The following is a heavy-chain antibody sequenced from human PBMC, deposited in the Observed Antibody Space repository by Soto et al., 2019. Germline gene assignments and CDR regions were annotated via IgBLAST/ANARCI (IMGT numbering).Heavy chain of an antibody. CDR2: IYYSGST. CDR1: GGSVSSGSYY. D-gene: IGHD2-2*02. Sequence: TLSLTCTVSGGSVSSGSYYWSWIRQPPGKGLEWIGYIYYSGSTNYNPSLKSRVTISVDTSKNQFSLKLSSVTAADTAVYYCARERCSSTSCYTIDYWGQGTLVTVSS. J-gene: IGHJ4*02. V-gene: IGHV4-61*01. CDR3: ARERCSSTSCYTIDY.